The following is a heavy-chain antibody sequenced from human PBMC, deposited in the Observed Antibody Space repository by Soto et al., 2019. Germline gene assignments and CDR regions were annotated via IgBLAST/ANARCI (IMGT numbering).Heavy chain of an antibody. D-gene: IGHD3-9*01. V-gene: IGHV3-9*01. Sequence: EVQLVESGGGLVQSGKSLRLSCAASGLTFDDYAMHWVRQAPGKDLEWVSGISWNSGSIGYADSVKGRFTISRDNAKNSLYLQMNGLRAGDTALYYCASGRGYDILTGYYPYFDYWGQGTLVTVSS. CDR2: ISWNSGSI. CDR1: GLTFDDYA. J-gene: IGHJ4*02. CDR3: ASGRGYDILTGYYPYFDY.